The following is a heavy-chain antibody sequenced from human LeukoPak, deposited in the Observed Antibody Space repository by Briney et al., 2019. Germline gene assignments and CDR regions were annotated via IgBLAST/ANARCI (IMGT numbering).Heavy chain of an antibody. CDR3: SRESGPFCPFGY. CDR1: GGSISGTNW. J-gene: IGHJ4*02. CDR2: ISLAGQT. D-gene: IGHD1-26*01. V-gene: IGHV4/OR15-8*02. Sequence: PSETLSLTCGVSGGSISGTNWWSWVRQPPGQGLEWIGEISLAGQTNYNPSLNGRVTMSLGKSSNQPSLHLTSVTAADTATYFCSRESGPFCPFGYWGQGTLVIVSS.